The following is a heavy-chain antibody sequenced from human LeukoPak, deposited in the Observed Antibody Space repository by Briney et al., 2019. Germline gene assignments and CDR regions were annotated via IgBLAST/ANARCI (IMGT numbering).Heavy chain of an antibody. CDR2: INHSGST. D-gene: IGHD3-10*01. Sequence: GSLRLSCAASGFTFSSYAMSWVRQPPGKGLEWIGEINHSGSTNYNPSLKSRVTISVDTSKNQFSLKLSSVTAADTAVYYCARTPVLLWFGELYYWGQGTLVTVSS. J-gene: IGHJ4*02. V-gene: IGHV4-34*01. CDR3: ARTPVLLWFGELYY. CDR1: GFTFSSYA.